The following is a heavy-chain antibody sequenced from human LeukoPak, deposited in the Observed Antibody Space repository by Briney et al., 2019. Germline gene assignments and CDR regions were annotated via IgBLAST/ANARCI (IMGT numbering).Heavy chain of an antibody. CDR2: VYHRGST. D-gene: IGHD5-18*01. J-gene: IGHJ4*02. CDR1: GYSISSGYY. Sequence: PSETLSLTCAVSGYSISSGYYWGWIRQPPGKGLEYIGSVYHRGSTYYNPSLKSRVTISLDTSKNQFSLKLNSVTAADTAVYYCARDRGYSYAFGYWGQGTLVTVSS. CDR3: ARDRGYSYAFGY. V-gene: IGHV4-38-2*02.